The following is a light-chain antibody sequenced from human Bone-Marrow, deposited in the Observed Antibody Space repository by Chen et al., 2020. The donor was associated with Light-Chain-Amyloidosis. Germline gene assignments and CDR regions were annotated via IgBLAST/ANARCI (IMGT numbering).Light chain of an antibody. CDR1: QDISND. Sequence: DIQLTQSPSSLSASVGDRLTITCQASQDISNDLNWYQQKPGKAPKLLIYAASDLQTGVPSRFSGRGSGTGFTFTISSLQPEDIATYYCQQHDNLPYTFGQWTKLEIK. CDR3: QQHDNLPYT. CDR2: AAS. V-gene: IGKV1-33*01. J-gene: IGKJ2*01.